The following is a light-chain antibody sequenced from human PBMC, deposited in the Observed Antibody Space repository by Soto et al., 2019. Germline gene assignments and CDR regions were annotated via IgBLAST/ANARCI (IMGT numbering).Light chain of an antibody. CDR1: QGITIY. V-gene: IGKV1-27*01. Sequence: DIQMTQSPSSLSASIGDRVTITCRASQGITIYLAWYQQKPGKVPKLLIYAASTLQSGVPSRFSGSGSGTEFSLTIDSLQPEDLATYYCQQYNRAPVTFGGGTKVEIK. J-gene: IGKJ4*01. CDR3: QQYNRAPVT. CDR2: AAS.